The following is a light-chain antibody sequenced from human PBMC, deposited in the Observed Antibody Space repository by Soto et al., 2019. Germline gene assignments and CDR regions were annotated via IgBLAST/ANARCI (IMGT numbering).Light chain of an antibody. J-gene: IGLJ3*02. CDR1: TGAVTSGHY. CDR3: FLSYSGVGV. CDR2: HTS. Sequence: QAVVTQEPSLAVSPGGTVTLTCGSSTGAVTSGHYPYWFQQKPGQAPRTLIYHTSNKHSWTPARFSGSLLGGKAALTLSGAQPEDEADYFCFLSYSGVGVFGGGTKLTVL. V-gene: IGLV7-46*01.